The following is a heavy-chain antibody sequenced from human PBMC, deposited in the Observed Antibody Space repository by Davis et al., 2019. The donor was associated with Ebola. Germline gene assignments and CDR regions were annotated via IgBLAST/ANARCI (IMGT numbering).Heavy chain of an antibody. CDR2: ISGSGGST. J-gene: IGHJ3*02. D-gene: IGHD1-26*01. CDR1: GFTFSSYA. V-gene: IGHV3-23*01. CDR3: ARAISGSYAFDI. Sequence: GESLKISCAASGFTFSSYAMSWVRQAPGKGLEWVSAISGSGGSTYYADSVKGRFTISRDNSKNTLYLQMNSLRAEDTAVYYCARAISGSYAFDIWGQGTMVTVSS.